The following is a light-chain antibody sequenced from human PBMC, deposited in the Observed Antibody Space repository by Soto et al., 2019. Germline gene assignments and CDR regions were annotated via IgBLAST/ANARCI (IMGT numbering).Light chain of an antibody. CDR3: SSYTGSTTYV. CDR1: SSDVGGYNY. Sequence: HSVLTQPASVSGSPGQSITISCTGTSSDVGGYNYVSWYQQHPGKAPKLMIYDVSHRPSGVSNRFSGSKSGNTASLTISGIQAEYEADYYCSSYTGSTTYVFGIGTKRTVI. CDR2: DVS. J-gene: IGLJ1*01. V-gene: IGLV2-14*01.